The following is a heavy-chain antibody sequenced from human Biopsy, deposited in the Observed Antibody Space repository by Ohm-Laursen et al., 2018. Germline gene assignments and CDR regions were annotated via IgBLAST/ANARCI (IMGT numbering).Heavy chain of an antibody. Sequence: SSVKVSCKASGYTYPDYYVHWVRQAPGQGLEWMGWIKPNNGDTDYPQRFQGRVTLAWDRSTSTGYMEVSSLRSGDTALYYCATRGGDDFWSGHYSEIYYYYTLDVWGQGTTVTVSS. CDR1: GYTYPDYY. V-gene: IGHV1-2*02. CDR3: ATRGGDDFWSGHYSEIYYYYTLDV. D-gene: IGHD3-3*01. J-gene: IGHJ6*02. CDR2: IKPNNGDT.